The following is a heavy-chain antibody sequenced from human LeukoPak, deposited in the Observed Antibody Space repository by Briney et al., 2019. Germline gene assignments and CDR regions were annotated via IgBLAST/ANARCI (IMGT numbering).Heavy chain of an antibody. CDR2: FDPEDGET. V-gene: IGHV1-24*01. D-gene: IGHD2-2*01. CDR1: GYTLTELS. Sequence: GASVKVSCKVSGYTLTELSMHWVRQAPGKGLEWMGGFDPEDGETIYAQKFQGRVTMTEDTSTDTAYMELSSLRSEDTAVYYCATGCSSTSCYLGGHCGMDVWGQGTLVTVSS. J-gene: IGHJ6*02. CDR3: ATGCSSTSCYLGGHCGMDV.